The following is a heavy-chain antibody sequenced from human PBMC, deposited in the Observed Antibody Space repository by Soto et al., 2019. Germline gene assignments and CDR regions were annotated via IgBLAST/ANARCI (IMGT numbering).Heavy chain of an antibody. Sequence: GASVKVSCKASGYTFTSYGISWVRQAPGQGLEWMGWISAYNGNTNYAQKLQGRVTMTTDTSTSTAYMELRSLRSDDTAVYYCARDHNYDILTGPRRKYYYYYYMDVWGKGTTVTVSS. V-gene: IGHV1-18*01. J-gene: IGHJ6*03. CDR2: ISAYNGNT. CDR1: GYTFTSYG. CDR3: ARDHNYDILTGPRRKYYYYYYMDV. D-gene: IGHD3-9*01.